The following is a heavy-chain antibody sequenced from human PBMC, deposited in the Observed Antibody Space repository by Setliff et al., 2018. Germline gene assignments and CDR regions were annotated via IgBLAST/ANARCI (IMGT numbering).Heavy chain of an antibody. CDR2: IKSKTDGGTT. V-gene: IGHV3-15*01. CDR1: GFTFSNAW. CDR3: TTHYDILTGYDY. Sequence: KPGGSLRLSCAASGFTFSNAWMSWVRQAPGKGLEWVGRIKSKTDGGTTDYAAPVKGRFTISRDDSKNTLYLQMNSLKTEDTAVYYCTTHYDILTGYDYWGQGTLVTVSS. J-gene: IGHJ4*02. D-gene: IGHD3-9*01.